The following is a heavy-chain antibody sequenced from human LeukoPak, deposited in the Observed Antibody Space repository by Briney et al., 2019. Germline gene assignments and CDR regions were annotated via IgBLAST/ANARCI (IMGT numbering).Heavy chain of an antibody. D-gene: IGHD6-13*01. Sequence: ASVKVSCKASGYTFTSYGISWVRQAPGQGLEWMGWISAYNGNTNYAQKLQGRVTMTTDTSTSTAYMELRSLRSDDTAVYYCARHSGSSSWYEYYYYYYMDVWGKGTTVTISS. CDR2: ISAYNGNT. CDR1: GYTFTSYG. V-gene: IGHV1-18*01. CDR3: ARHSGSSSWYEYYYYYYMDV. J-gene: IGHJ6*03.